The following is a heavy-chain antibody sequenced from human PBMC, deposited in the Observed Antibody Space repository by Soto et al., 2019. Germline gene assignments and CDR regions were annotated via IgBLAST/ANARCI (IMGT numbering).Heavy chain of an antibody. CDR1: GGSISSGGYY. D-gene: IGHD5-18*01. V-gene: IGHV4-31*03. CDR3: AREDTAMAPDY. J-gene: IGHJ4*02. Sequence: SETLSLTCTVSGGSISSGGYYWSWIRQHPGKSLEWIGYIYYSGSTYYNPSLKSRVTISVDTSKNQFSLKLSSVTAADTAVYYCAREDTAMAPDYWGQGALVTVSS. CDR2: IYYSGST.